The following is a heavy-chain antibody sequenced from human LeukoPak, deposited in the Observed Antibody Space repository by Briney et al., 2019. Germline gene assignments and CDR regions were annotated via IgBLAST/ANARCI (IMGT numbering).Heavy chain of an antibody. Sequence: SQTLSLTCNVSGGSISSYYWTWVRQPAGSGLEWIGRINAEGDINYNPSIKSRVTMSVDTSKNQFSLKMTSLSAPDTAVYFCAREGLDLWSGYFQDWGRGTLVTVSS. CDR3: AREGLDLWSGYFQD. J-gene: IGHJ4*02. D-gene: IGHD3-3*01. CDR2: INAEGDI. CDR1: GGSISSYY. V-gene: IGHV4-4*07.